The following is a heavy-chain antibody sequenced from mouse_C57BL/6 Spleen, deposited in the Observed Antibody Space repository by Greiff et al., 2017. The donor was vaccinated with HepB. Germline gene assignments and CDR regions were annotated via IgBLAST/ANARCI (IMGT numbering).Heavy chain of an antibody. V-gene: IGHV1-82*01. CDR3: ARDGNYGRDYFDY. J-gene: IGHJ2*01. CDR2: IYPGDGDT. Sequence: VQRVESGPELVKPGASVKISCKASGYAFSSSWMNWVKQRPGKGLEWIGRIYPGDGDTNYNGKFKGKATLTADKSSSTAYMQLSSLTSEDSAVYFCARDGNYGRDYFDYWGQGTTLTVSS. CDR1: GYAFSSSW. D-gene: IGHD2-1*01.